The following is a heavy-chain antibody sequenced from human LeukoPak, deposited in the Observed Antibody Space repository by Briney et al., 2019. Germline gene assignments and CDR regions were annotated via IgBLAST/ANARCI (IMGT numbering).Heavy chain of an antibody. CDR2: INPNSGDT. Sequence: ASVKVSCTASGYTFTGYYMHWVRQAPGQGLEWMGWINPNSGDTNYREKFQGRVTMTRDTSISTAYMDLGRLTYDDTAVYYCARDPGYWGQGDLVTVSS. CDR1: GYTFTGYY. J-gene: IGHJ4*02. V-gene: IGHV1-2*02. CDR3: ARDPGY.